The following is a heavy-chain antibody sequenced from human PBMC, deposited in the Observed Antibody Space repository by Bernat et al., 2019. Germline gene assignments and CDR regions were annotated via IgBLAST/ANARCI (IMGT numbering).Heavy chain of an antibody. CDR2: INHSGST. CDR3: AGGSRSGSYFRTNRGHFDY. CDR1: VGSFSGYY. V-gene: IGHV4-34*01. D-gene: IGHD3-10*01. Sequence: QVQLQQWGAGLLKPSETLSLTCAVYVGSFSGYYWSWIRQPPGKGLEWIGEINHSGSTNYNPSPKSRVTISLDTSKNQFSLKLSSVTAADTAVYYCAGGSRSGSYFRTNRGHFDYWGQGTLVTVSS. J-gene: IGHJ4*02.